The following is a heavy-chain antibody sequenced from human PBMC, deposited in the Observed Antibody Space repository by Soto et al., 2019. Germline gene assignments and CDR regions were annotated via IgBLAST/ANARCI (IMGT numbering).Heavy chain of an antibody. V-gene: IGHV4-30-2*01. CDR2: IYHSGST. D-gene: IGHD1-1*01. Sequence: SETLSLTCAVSGGSISSGGYSWSWIRQPPGKGLEWIGYIYHSGSTYYNPSLKSRVTISVDRSKNQFSLKLSSVTAAVTAEYYGAHRHLHAFPARRSSDL. CDR3: AHRHLHAFPARRSSDL. CDR1: GGSISSGGYS. J-gene: IGHJ2*01.